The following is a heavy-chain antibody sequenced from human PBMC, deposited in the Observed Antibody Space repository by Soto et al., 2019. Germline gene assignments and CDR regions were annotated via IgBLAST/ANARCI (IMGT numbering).Heavy chain of an antibody. J-gene: IGHJ4*02. D-gene: IGHD1-1*01. CDR3: LNTRGRIDY. Sequence: DVQLLESGGGVVQPGKSLKLSCAASGFPFDIYTMSWVRQAPGKGLEWVSLIGCSGGGTNYAASVRGRFTTTRDNSKNTLYMQMRSPRPEDKAMYYCLNTRGRIDYWGQGTRVTVSS. V-gene: IGHV3-23*01. CDR2: IGCSGGGT. CDR1: GFPFDIYT.